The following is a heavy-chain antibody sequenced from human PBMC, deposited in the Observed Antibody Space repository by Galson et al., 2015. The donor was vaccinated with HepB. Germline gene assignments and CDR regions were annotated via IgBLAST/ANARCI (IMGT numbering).Heavy chain of an antibody. Sequence: SLRLSCAASGFTFSNYWMSWVRQAPGKGLEWVANIKQDGSEKYYVDSVKGRFTISRDNAKNSLYLRTNSLRAEDTAVYYCARRGNIVVVPAAISAYYGMDVWGQGTTVTVSS. V-gene: IGHV3-7*03. D-gene: IGHD2-2*01. CDR1: GFTFSNYW. J-gene: IGHJ6*02. CDR3: ARRGNIVVVPAAISAYYGMDV. CDR2: IKQDGSEK.